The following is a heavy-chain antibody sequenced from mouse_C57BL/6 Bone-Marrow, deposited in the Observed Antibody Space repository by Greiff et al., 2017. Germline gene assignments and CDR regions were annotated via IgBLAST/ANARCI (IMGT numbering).Heavy chain of an antibody. J-gene: IGHJ1*03. CDR2: ISDGGSYT. CDR1: GFTFSSYA. V-gene: IGHV5-4*01. CDR3: AREVTYDV. Sequence: EVKLVESGGGLVKPGGSLKLSCAASGFTFSSYAMSWVRQTPEKRLEWVATISDGGSYTYYPDNVKGRFPISRDNAKKNLYLQMSHLKSEDTAMYYCAREVTYDVWGTGTTVTVSS. D-gene: IGHD2-12*01.